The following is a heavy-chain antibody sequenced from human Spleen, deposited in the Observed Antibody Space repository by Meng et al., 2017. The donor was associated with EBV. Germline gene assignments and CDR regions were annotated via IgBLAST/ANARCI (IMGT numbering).Heavy chain of an antibody. CDR1: GFTFSGYG. V-gene: IGHV3-30*03. CDR3: ARDLSGRFDP. J-gene: IGHJ5*02. Sequence: QVHLVESGXGVVQPGLSVRLSCAASGFTFSGYGMFWVRQAPGKGPEWVAILPSDGGNTHYSDSVKGRFTISRDNSKKTLYLQMNSLRAEDTAVYYCARDLSGRFDPWGRGTLVTVAS. D-gene: IGHD1-26*01. CDR2: LPSDGGNT.